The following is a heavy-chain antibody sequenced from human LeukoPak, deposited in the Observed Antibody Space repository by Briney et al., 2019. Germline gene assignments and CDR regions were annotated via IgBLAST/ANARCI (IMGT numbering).Heavy chain of an antibody. CDR3: ARGIESYGDYGY. D-gene: IGHD4-17*01. CDR1: GGSISGSY. J-gene: IGHJ4*02. CDR2: MYNSGST. Sequence: SDTLSLICTVSGGSISGSYWSWIRQPPGKGLEWIAYMYNSGSTNYNPSLKSRVTISIDTSKNQFSLKLSSLTAADAAIYYCARGIESYGDYGYWGQGILVTVSA. V-gene: IGHV4-59*07.